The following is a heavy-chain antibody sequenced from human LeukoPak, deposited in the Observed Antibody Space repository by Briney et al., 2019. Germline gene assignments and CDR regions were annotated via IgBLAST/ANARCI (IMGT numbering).Heavy chain of an antibody. CDR2: VITYNGNT. D-gene: IGHD1-26*01. CDR1: GYTFTSYG. Sequence: ASVKVSCRASGYTFTSYGISWVRQAPGQGLEWMGWVITYNGNTKYAQNLQGKVTTTTDTSTSTAYMELRSLRSDDTAMYYCARQSTGSYYSPIDYWGQGTLVTVSS. V-gene: IGHV1-18*01. J-gene: IGHJ4*02. CDR3: ARQSTGSYYSPIDY.